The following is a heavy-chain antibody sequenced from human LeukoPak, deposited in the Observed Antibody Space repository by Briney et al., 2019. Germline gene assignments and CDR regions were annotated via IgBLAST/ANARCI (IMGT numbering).Heavy chain of an antibody. CDR2: INHSGST. J-gene: IGHJ4*02. CDR3: ARGGGGYCSVGSCYSYYFDY. Sequence: SETLSLTCAVYGGSFSGYYWSWIGQPLGKGLEWIGEINHSGSTNYNPSLKSRVTISVDTSKNQFSLKLSSVTAADTAVYYCARGGGGYCSVGSCYSYYFDYWGQGTLVTVSS. V-gene: IGHV4-34*01. D-gene: IGHD2-15*01. CDR1: GGSFSGYY.